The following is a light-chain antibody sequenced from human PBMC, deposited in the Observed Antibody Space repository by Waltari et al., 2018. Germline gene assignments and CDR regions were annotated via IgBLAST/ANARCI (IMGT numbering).Light chain of an antibody. Sequence: SVLTQTPSVSAAPGQRVTISCSGSTPNIGKHSVSWYQQLPGAAPKLLISDDHKRPSGTPDRFSGYKSGTSATLAITGLQTEDEANYFCGAWDGSLTLYVFGPGTRVTVL. CDR2: DDH. V-gene: IGLV1-51*01. CDR1: TPNIGKHS. J-gene: IGLJ1*01. CDR3: GAWDGSLTLYV.